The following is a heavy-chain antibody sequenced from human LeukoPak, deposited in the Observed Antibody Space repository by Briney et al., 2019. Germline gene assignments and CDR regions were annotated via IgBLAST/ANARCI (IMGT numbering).Heavy chain of an antibody. CDR3: AKDMEGSVADYFDY. D-gene: IGHD3-10*01. CDR2: ISGSGDTT. V-gene: IGHV3-23*01. Sequence: GGSLRLSCAASGFTFSSYAMHWVRQAPGKGLERVSHISGSGDTTYYADSVKGRFTISRDNSKNTLYLQMNSLRADDTAVYYCAKDMEGSVADYFDYWGQGTLVTVSS. J-gene: IGHJ4*02. CDR1: GFTFSSYA.